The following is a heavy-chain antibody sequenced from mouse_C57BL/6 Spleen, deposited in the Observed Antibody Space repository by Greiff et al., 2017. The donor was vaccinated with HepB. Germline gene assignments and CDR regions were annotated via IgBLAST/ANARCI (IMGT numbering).Heavy chain of an antibody. V-gene: IGHV1-76*01. CDR1: GYTFTDYY. Sequence: VQVVESGAELVRPGASVKLSCKASGYTFTDYYINWVKQRPGQGLEWIARIYPGSGNTYYNEKFKGKATLTAEKSSSTAYMQLSSLTSEDSAVYFCARSTTEDAMDYWGQGTSVTVSS. CDR3: ARSTTEDAMDY. CDR2: IYPGSGNT. D-gene: IGHD1-1*01. J-gene: IGHJ4*01.